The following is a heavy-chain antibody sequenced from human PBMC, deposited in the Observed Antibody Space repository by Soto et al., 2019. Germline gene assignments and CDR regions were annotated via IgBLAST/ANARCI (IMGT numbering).Heavy chain of an antibody. CDR1: GYSFTSYW. D-gene: IGHD2-2*01. Sequence: GESLKISCKGSGYSFTSYWIGWVRQMTGKGLEWMGIIYPGDSDTRYSPSFQGQVTISADKSISTAYLQWSSLKASDTAMDYCARLVYCSSTSCYAHYYYYYMDVWGEGTTVTVSS. V-gene: IGHV5-51*01. J-gene: IGHJ6*03. CDR2: IYPGDSDT. CDR3: ARLVYCSSTSCYAHYYYYYMDV.